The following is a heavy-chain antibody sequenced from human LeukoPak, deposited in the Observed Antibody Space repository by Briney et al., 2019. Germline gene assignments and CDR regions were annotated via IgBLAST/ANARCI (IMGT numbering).Heavy chain of an antibody. V-gene: IGHV3-48*01. CDR2: ISSSSSTI. D-gene: IGHD3-16*02. Sequence: GGSLRLSCAASGFTFSSYSMMWVRQAPGKGLEWVSYISSSSSTIYYADSVKGRFTISRDNAKNSLYLQMNSLRAEDTAVYYCARCLGSSYDYVWGSYRYMGFDYWGQGTLVTVSS. CDR3: ARCLGSSYDYVWGSYRYMGFDY. J-gene: IGHJ4*02. CDR1: GFTFSSYS.